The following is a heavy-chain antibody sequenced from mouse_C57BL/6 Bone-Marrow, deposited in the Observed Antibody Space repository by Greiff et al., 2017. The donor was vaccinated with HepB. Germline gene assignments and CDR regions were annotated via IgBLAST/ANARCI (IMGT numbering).Heavy chain of an antibody. CDR2: IDPNSGST. D-gene: IGHD1-1*01. V-gene: IGHV1-64*01. CDR3: ARWGTTGGFAY. Sequence: VQLQQPGAELVKPGASVKLSCKASGYTFTSYWMHWVKQRPGQGLEWIGMIDPNSGSTNYNEKFKSKATLTVDKSSSTAYMQLSSLTSEDSAVYYCARWGTTGGFAYWGQGTLVTVSA. J-gene: IGHJ3*01. CDR1: GYTFTSYW.